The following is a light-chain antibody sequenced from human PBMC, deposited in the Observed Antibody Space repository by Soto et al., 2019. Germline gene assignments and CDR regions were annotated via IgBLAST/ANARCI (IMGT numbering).Light chain of an antibody. V-gene: IGKV3D-20*02. Sequence: EIVLTQSPGTLSLSPGERATLSCRASHTISSSYLAWYQQKPGQAPRLLMYGISRRATGIPDRFSGSGSGTDFTLTITRLEPEDFAIYYCQQRSNWPWTFGQGTKVDIK. CDR2: GIS. J-gene: IGKJ1*01. CDR3: QQRSNWPWT. CDR1: HTISSSY.